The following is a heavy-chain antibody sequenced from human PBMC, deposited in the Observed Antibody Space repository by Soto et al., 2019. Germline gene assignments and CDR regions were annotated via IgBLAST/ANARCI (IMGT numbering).Heavy chain of an antibody. Sequence: LQESGPGLVKPSGTLSLTCAVSRGSMSSGDWLSWVRQPPGKGLEWIGEIYYRGTTHYKPSLKSRVAFSLDNSKNQFSLELNSVTAADTAVYYCAKNALGGFDWWGQGTLVTVSS. V-gene: IGHV4-4*02. CDR3: AKNALGGFDW. D-gene: IGHD1-26*01. CDR2: IYYRGTT. J-gene: IGHJ4*02. CDR1: RGSMSSGDW.